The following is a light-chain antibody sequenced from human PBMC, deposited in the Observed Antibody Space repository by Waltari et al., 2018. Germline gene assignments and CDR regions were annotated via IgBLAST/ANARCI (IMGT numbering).Light chain of an antibody. Sequence: SYVLTQPPSVSVPPGHTARLTCGGNNIGSKSVHWYQQKPGQAPVPVVYDDSDRPSGIPERFSGSNSGNTATLTISRVEAGDEADYYCQVWDSSSDHVVFGGGTKLTVL. J-gene: IGLJ2*01. V-gene: IGLV3-21*02. CDR1: NIGSKS. CDR3: QVWDSSSDHVV. CDR2: DDS.